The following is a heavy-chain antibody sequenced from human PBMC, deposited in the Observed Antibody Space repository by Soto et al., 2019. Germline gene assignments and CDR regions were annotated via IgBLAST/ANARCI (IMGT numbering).Heavy chain of an antibody. CDR1: GGTFSSYA. V-gene: IGHV1-69*13. J-gene: IGHJ6*02. D-gene: IGHD3-22*01. CDR2: IIPIFGTA. Sequence: ASVKVSCKASGGTFSSYAISWVRQAPGQGLEWMGGIIPIFGTANYAQKFQGRVTITADESTSTAYMELSSLRSEDTAVYYCARAVFRYDSSGPNYYYYYGMDVWGQGTTVTVSS. CDR3: ARAVFRYDSSGPNYYYYYGMDV.